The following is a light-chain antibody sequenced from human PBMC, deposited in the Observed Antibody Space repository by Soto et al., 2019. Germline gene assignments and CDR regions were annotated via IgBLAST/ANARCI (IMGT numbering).Light chain of an antibody. Sequence: EIVLTQSPDTLSLSPGERATLSCRASQSVSSSLAWYQQKPGQAPRLLIYDASNRATGIPARFSGSGSGTDFTLTISSLEPEDFAVYYCQQYNNWPPITFGQGTRLEIK. V-gene: IGKV3-11*01. CDR2: DAS. CDR1: QSVSSS. J-gene: IGKJ5*01. CDR3: QQYNNWPPIT.